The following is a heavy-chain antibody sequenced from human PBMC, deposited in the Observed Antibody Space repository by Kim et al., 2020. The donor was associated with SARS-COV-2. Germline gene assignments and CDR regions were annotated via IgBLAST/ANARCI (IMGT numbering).Heavy chain of an antibody. D-gene: IGHD3-10*01. CDR3: ARHDVVLKHASWFDP. J-gene: IGHJ5*02. CDR1: GGSITGSSYY. CDR2: VHYSGTT. Sequence: SETLSLTCTVSGGSITGSSYYWGWVRQPPGQGLQWIGSVHYSGTTYYNPSLKGRVTISVDTSKNQFSLKVNSLTAADTALFFCARHDVVLKHASWFDPWG. V-gene: IGHV4-39*01.